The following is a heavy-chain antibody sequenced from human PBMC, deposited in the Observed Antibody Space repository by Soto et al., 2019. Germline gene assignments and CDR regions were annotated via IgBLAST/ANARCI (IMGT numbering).Heavy chain of an antibody. J-gene: IGHJ3*02. Sequence: PSETLSLTCTVSGGSISSGGYYWSWIRQHPGKGLEWIGYIYYSGSTYYNPSLKSRVTISVDTSKNQFSLKLSSVTAADTAVYYCARYGLTAMVLYVDDAFDIWGQGTMVTVSS. D-gene: IGHD5-18*01. CDR1: GGSISSGGYY. CDR2: IYYSGST. V-gene: IGHV4-31*03. CDR3: ARYGLTAMVLYVDDAFDI.